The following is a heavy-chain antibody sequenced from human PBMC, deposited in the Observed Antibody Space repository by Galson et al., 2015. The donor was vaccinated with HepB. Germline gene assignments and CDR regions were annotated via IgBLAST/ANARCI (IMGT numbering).Heavy chain of an antibody. Sequence: SVKVSCKASGYTFTSYYMHWVRQAPGQGLEWMGIINPSGGSTSYAQKLQGRVTMTRDTSTSTVYMELSSLRSEDTAVYYCAREPVDIVATGPRSDYYYYGMDVWGRGTTVTVSS. CDR3: AREPVDIVATGPRSDYYYYGMDV. CDR1: GYTFTSYY. J-gene: IGHJ6*02. V-gene: IGHV1-46*04. D-gene: IGHD5-12*01. CDR2: INPSGGST.